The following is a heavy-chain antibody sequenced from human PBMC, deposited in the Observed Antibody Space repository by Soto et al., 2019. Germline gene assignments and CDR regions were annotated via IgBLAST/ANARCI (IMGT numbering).Heavy chain of an antibody. D-gene: IGHD3-22*01. Sequence: PSETLSLTCTVSGGSLSSYYWTWIRQPPGKGLEWIGYVYYSGNTNYNPSLKSRVTISVDTSKNQFSLKLGSVTTADTAVYYCARLGAYYQALDSWGQGTLVTVSS. CDR2: VYYSGNT. CDR1: GGSLSSYY. CDR3: ARLGAYYQALDS. J-gene: IGHJ4*02. V-gene: IGHV4-59*08.